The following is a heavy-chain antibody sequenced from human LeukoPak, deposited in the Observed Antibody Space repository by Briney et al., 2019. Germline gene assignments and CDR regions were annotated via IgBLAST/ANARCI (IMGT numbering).Heavy chain of an antibody. CDR1: GFTFSSYA. Sequence: PGGSLRLSCAASGFTFSSYAMRWVRQAPGKGLEWVSAISGSGGSTYYADSVKGRFTISRDNSKNTLYLQMNSLRAEDTAVYYCAKGRCSGGSCSRFDPWGQGTLVTVSS. V-gene: IGHV3-23*01. J-gene: IGHJ5*02. CDR3: AKGRCSGGSCSRFDP. CDR2: ISGSGGST. D-gene: IGHD2-15*01.